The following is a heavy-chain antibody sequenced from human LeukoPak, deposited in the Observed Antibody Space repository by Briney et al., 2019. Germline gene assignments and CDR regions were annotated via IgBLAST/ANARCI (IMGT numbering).Heavy chain of an antibody. CDR2: INHSGST. V-gene: IGHV4-34*01. J-gene: IGHJ4*02. CDR1: GGSFSGYY. D-gene: IGHD5-12*01. CDR3: ARGARSGYDYGDFDY. Sequence: KSSETLSLTCAVYGGSFSGYYWSWIRQPPGKGLEWIGEINHSGSTNYNPSLKSRVTISVDTSKNQFSLKLSSVTAADTAVYYCARGARSGYDYGDFDYWGQGTLVTVSS.